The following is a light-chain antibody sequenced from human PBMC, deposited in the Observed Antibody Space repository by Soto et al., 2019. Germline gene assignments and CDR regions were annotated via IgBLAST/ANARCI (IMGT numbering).Light chain of an antibody. CDR2: GAS. V-gene: IGKV3-15*01. J-gene: IGKJ2*01. CDR3: KQYNNWPET. CDR1: QSVSSN. Sequence: EIVMTQSTATLSVSPGERATLSCRASQSVSSNLAWYQQTPGQAPRLLIYGASIRATGIPARFSGSGSGTEFTLTISSLQSEDFALYYCKQYNNWPETFGQGTKLEIK.